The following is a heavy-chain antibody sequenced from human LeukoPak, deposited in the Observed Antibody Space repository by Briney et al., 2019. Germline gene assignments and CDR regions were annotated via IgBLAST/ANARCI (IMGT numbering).Heavy chain of an antibody. CDR2: IYNDGST. J-gene: IGHJ4*02. V-gene: IGHV3-66*01. D-gene: IGHD3-16*01. CDR3: ARDRPDGGVGDFDN. Sequence: GGSLRLSCVASGFTVSSHYMSWVRQAPGKGLEWVSAIYNDGSTYYAGSVKGRFTISRDNSENTLYLQMNSLRVEDTAVYYCARDRPDGGVGDFDNWGQGTLVTVPS. CDR1: GFTVSSHY.